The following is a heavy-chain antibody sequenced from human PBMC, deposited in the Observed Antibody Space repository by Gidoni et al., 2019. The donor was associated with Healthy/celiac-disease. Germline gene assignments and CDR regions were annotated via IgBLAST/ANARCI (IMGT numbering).Heavy chain of an antibody. CDR2: KSYDGSNK. CDR3: AKGDPDLKLLTGESGLFDY. Sequence: QVQLVESGGGVVQPGRSLSLSCAASGFTFSSHGMHWVHQAPGKGLEGVAVKSYDGSNKYYADSVKGRFTISSDNSKNTLYLQMNSLRAEDTAVYYCAKGDPDLKLLTGESGLFDYWGQGTLVTVSS. CDR1: GFTFSSHG. J-gene: IGHJ4*02. V-gene: IGHV3-30*18. D-gene: IGHD3-9*01.